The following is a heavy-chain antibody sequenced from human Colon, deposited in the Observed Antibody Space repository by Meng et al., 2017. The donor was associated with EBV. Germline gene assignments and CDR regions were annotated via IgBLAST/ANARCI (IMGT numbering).Heavy chain of an antibody. J-gene: IGHJ5*02. CDR3: ARGEPVPGHFLKS. CDR1: GGSVSVYL. CDR2: INHSGNT. V-gene: IGHV4-34*01. D-gene: IGHD6-19*01. Sequence: VHIQLRGAGLLKPPETLSLTCSGSGGSVSVYLWSWIRQPPGKGLEWIGEINHSGNTKYNPSLKSRVTISIATSKNQFSLKLSSVTDADTAVYFCARGEPVPGHFLKSWGQGTLVTVSS.